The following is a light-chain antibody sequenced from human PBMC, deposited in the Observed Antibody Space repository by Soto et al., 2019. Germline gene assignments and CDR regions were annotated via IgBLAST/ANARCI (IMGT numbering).Light chain of an antibody. V-gene: IGKV1-5*01. CDR1: QSISSW. Sequence: DIQMTQSPSTLSASVGDRVTITCRASQSISSWLAWYQQKPGKAPKLLIYDASSLESGVPSRFSGSGSGTEFTLTISSLQPDDFATYYCQQYNNPWTFGQGTKVEIK. CDR3: QQYNNPWT. J-gene: IGKJ1*01. CDR2: DAS.